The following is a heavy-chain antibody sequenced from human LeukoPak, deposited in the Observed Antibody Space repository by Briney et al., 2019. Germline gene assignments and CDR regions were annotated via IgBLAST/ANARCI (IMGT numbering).Heavy chain of an antibody. CDR1: GFTFSSYG. J-gene: IGHJ5*02. CDR2: IWYDGSNK. Sequence: PGGSLRLSCAASGFTFSSYGMHWVRQAPGKGLEWVAVIWYDGSNKYYAGSVKGRFTISRDNSKNTLYLQMHSLRAEDTAIYYCARDLYHYALGTYPGWFDPWGQGTLVTVSS. V-gene: IGHV3-33*01. D-gene: IGHD3-10*01. CDR3: ARDLYHYALGTYPGWFDP.